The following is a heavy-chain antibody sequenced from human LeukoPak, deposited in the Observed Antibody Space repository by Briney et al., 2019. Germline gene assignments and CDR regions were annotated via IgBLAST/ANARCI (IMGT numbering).Heavy chain of an antibody. V-gene: IGHV3-15*01. J-gene: IGHJ4*02. CDR2: IYSKTDGGTK. CDR3: TTDSSSGSYGFDH. Sequence: GGSLRLSCAASGFTFSKPWMSWVRQAPGKGLEWGGRIYSKTDGGTKDYAAPVKGRFTISRDDSKNTLYLQMNSLKTEDTAVYSCTTDSSSGSYGFDHWGQGTLVTVSS. D-gene: IGHD1-26*01. CDR1: GFTFSKPW.